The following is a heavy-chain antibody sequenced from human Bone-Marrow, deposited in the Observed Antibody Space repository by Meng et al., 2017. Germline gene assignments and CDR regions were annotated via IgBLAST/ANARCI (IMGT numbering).Heavy chain of an antibody. CDR1: GFTFSSYW. CDR2: ISSSSSYI. J-gene: IGHJ6*02. Sequence: GESLKISCAASGFTFSSYWMSWVRQAPGKGLEWVSSISSSSSYIYYADSVKGRFTISRDNAKNSLYLQMNSLRAEDTAVYYCARDLDSLWSGYGMDVWGQGTTVTVSS. CDR3: ARDLDSLWSGYGMDV. V-gene: IGHV3-21*01. D-gene: IGHD2-2*03.